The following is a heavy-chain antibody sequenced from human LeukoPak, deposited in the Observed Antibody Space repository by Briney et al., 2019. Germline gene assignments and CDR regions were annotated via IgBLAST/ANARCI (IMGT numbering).Heavy chain of an antibody. D-gene: IGHD2-2*02. CDR3: AKDESGYCSSSTCYKWFDP. CDR1: GSTFRSYA. V-gene: IGHV3-23*01. J-gene: IGHJ5*02. CDR2: ISGSGSST. Sequence: PGGSLRLSCAASGSTFRSYAMSWVRQAPGKGLEWVSSISGSGSSTYYADSVKGRFTISRDNSKNTLYLQMNSLRAEDTAVYYCAKDESGYCSSSTCYKWFDPWGQGTLVTVSS.